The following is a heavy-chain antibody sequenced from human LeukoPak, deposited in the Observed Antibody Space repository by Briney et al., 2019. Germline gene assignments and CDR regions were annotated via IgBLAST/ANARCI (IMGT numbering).Heavy chain of an antibody. V-gene: IGHV3-74*01. J-gene: IGHJ6*02. D-gene: IGHD5-18*01. CDR2: INSDGSIT. CDR3: ARDAVDTANAV. Sequence: GGSLRLSCAASGFTFTTYWMHWVRQAPGKGLVWVSHINSDGSITSYADSVKGRFTISRDNAKNTLYLQMNSLRAEDTAAYYRARDAVDTANAVWGQGTTVTVSS. CDR1: GFTFTTYW.